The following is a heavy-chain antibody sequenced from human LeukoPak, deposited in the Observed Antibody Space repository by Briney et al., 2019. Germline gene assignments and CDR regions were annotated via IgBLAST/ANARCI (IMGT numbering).Heavy chain of an antibody. J-gene: IGHJ4*02. Sequence: GGCLRLSCAASGFRFSNYAMSWVRQAPGKGLEWVSGIGGGGSSTYYADSVKGRFTISRDNSKNTLDLQMNSLRAEDTAVYYCAKLWFGELGAVYFDYWGQGTLVTVSS. V-gene: IGHV3-23*01. CDR2: IGGGGSST. CDR1: GFRFSNYA. CDR3: AKLWFGELGAVYFDY. D-gene: IGHD3-10*01.